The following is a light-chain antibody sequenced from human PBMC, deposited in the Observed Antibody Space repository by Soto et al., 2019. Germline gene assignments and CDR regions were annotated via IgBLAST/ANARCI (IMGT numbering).Light chain of an antibody. J-gene: IGLJ2*01. Sequence: QSVLNQPPSASGTPGQRVTISCSGSYFNIGSNYVYWYQQLPGTAPKLLIQRNNQRSSGVPDRFSGSKSGTSASLVISGLRSEHEADYYCAAWDDSLSGVVFGGGTQLTVL. CDR1: YFNIGSNY. CDR3: AAWDDSLSGVV. V-gene: IGLV1-47*01. CDR2: RNN.